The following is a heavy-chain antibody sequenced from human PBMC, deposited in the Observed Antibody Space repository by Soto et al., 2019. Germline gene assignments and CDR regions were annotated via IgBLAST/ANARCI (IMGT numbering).Heavy chain of an antibody. V-gene: IGHV2-5*01. CDR2: IYGNDDQ. D-gene: IGHD1-7*01. J-gene: IGHJ4*02. CDR3: AHVNNWDYRTPYYFDY. CDR1: GFSLNTSGVG. Sequence: QITLKESGPTLVKPTQTLTLTCTFSGFSLNTSGVGVGWVRQPPGKALEWLALIYGNDDQRYNLFLKNSLTITKDTSRDQVVLTMTHMDPVDTATYYCAHVNNWDYRTPYYFDYWGQGTLVTVS.